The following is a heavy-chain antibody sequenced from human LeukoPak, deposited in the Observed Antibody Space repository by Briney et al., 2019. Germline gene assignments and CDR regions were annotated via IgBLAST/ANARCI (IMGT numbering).Heavy chain of an antibody. CDR1: GGSISSYY. J-gene: IGHJ5*02. CDR2: IYTSGST. D-gene: IGHD3-10*01. Sequence: SETLSLTCTVSGGSISSYYWSWIRQPAGKGLEWIGRIYTSGSTNCNPSLKSRVTMSVDTSKNQFSLKLSSVTAADTAVYYCAREPVGSGSYFFPQFDPWGQGTLVTVSS. V-gene: IGHV4-4*07. CDR3: AREPVGSGSYFFPQFDP.